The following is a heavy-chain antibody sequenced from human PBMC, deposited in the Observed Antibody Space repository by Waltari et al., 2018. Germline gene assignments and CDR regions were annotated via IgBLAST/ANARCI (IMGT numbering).Heavy chain of an antibody. V-gene: IGHV4-31*03. CDR2: IYYSVST. Sequence: QVQLQESGPGLVKPSQTLSLTCTVSGGSISSGGYYWSWIRQHPGKGLEWIGYIYYSVSTYYNPSLKSRVTISVDTSKNQFSLKLSSVTAADTAVYYCARVLRFLEWSHFYMDVWGKGTTVTVSS. CDR1: GGSISSGGYY. D-gene: IGHD3-3*01. CDR3: ARVLRFLEWSHFYMDV. J-gene: IGHJ6*03.